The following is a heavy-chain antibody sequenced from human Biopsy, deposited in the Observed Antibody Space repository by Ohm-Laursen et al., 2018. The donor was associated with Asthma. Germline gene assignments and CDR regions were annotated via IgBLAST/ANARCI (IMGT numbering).Heavy chain of an antibody. CDR1: GFSFDDCA. CDR2: ISWNGGNI. CDR3: AKSADYYDSTDYLDF. Sequence: SLRLSCTASGFSFDDCAMHWVRQAPGKGLEWVSSISWNGGNIDYAVSVKGRFTISRDNAKNSLYLQMQSLRPEDTAFYYCAKSADYYDSTDYLDFWGRGTLVTVSS. J-gene: IGHJ4*01. D-gene: IGHD3-22*01. V-gene: IGHV3-9*01.